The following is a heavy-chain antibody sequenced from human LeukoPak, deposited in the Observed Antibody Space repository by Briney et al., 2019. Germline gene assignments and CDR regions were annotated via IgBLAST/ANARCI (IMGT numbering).Heavy chain of an antibody. J-gene: IGHJ6*02. CDR3: ARGVWDGDSYYYYGMDV. D-gene: IGHD4-17*01. Sequence: PGASVKVSCKASGYTFTSYDINWVRQATGQGLEWMGWMNPNSGNTGYAQKFQGRVTMTRNTSISTAYMELSSLRSEDTAVYYCARGVWDGDSYYYYGMDVWGQGTTVTVSS. V-gene: IGHV1-8*01. CDR1: GYTFTSYD. CDR2: MNPNSGNT.